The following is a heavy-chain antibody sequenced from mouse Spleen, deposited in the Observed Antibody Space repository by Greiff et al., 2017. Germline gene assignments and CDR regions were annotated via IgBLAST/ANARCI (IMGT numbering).Heavy chain of an antibody. J-gene: IGHJ3*01. V-gene: IGHV1-15*01. CDR1: GYTFTDYE. D-gene: IGHD4-1*01. Sequence: VQLVESGAELVRPGASVTLSCKASGYTFTDYEMHWVKQTPVHGLEWIGAIDPETGGTAYNQKFKGKAILTADKSSSTAYMELRSLTSEDSAVYYCTRSKLGLWFAYWGQGTLVTVSA. CDR2: IDPETGGT. CDR3: TRSKLGLWFAY.